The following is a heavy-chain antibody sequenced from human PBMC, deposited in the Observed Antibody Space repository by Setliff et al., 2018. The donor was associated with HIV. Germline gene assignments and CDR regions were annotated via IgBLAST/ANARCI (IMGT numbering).Heavy chain of an antibody. D-gene: IGHD3-10*01. J-gene: IGHJ4*02. V-gene: IGHV4-59*10. CDR3: ARLVEVRGAANDYFDC. Sequence: TSETLSLTCAVYGGSFSGYYWSWIRQPAGKGLEYIGLIYTSGNTRYNPSLKSRLSISVDTSKNQISLKLSSVTAADTAVYYCARLVEVRGAANDYFDCWGQGTLVTVSS. CDR2: IYTSGNT. CDR1: GGSFSGYY.